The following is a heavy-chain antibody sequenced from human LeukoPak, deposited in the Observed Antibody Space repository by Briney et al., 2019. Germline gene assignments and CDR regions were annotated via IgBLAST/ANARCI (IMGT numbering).Heavy chain of an antibody. CDR2: INPNSGGT. J-gene: IGHJ4*02. CDR1: GYTFTGYY. Sequence: EASVKVSCKASGYTFTGYYMHWVRQAPGQGLEWMGWINPNSGGTNYAQKFQGRVTMTRDTSISTAYMELSRLRSDDTAVYYCARFPRGTTVIFDYWGQGTLVTVSS. V-gene: IGHV1-2*02. D-gene: IGHD4-17*01. CDR3: ARFPRGTTVIFDY.